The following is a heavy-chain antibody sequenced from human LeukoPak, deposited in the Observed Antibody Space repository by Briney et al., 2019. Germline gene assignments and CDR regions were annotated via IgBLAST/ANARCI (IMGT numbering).Heavy chain of an antibody. CDR3: ARQEWAVITLEGAIGNGFDP. Sequence: SETLSLTCAVSGGSISSSSYYWAWIRQPPGKGLEFIGTIYFSGNTHYNPSLKSRVTISVDTSKNQFSLKLRSVTAADTAVYFCARQEWAVITLEGAIGNGFDPWGQGTMVTVSS. J-gene: IGHJ5*02. D-gene: IGHD3-16*01. V-gene: IGHV4-39*01. CDR2: IYFSGNT. CDR1: GGSISSSSYY.